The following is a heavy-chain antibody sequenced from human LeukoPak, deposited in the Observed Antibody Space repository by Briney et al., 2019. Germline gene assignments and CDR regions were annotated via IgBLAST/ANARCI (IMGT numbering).Heavy chain of an antibody. CDR2: IYTSGST. Sequence: SETLSLTCTVSGGSISSYYWSWIRQPAGKGLEWIGRIYTSGSTNYNPSLKSRVTMSVDTSKNQFSLKLSSVTAADTAVYYCVRDGLVPVRGSYYGMDVWGQGTTVTVSS. D-gene: IGHD3-10*01. CDR1: GGSISSYY. CDR3: VRDGLVPVRGSYYGMDV. V-gene: IGHV4-4*07. J-gene: IGHJ6*02.